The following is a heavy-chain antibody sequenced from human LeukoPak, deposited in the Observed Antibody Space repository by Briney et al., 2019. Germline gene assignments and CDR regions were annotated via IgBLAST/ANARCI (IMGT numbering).Heavy chain of an antibody. CDR1: GGSISSGDYY. Sequence: SQTLSLTCTVFGGSISSGDYYWSWIRHPPGKGLEWIGYIYYSGSTYYNPSLKSRVTISVDTSKNQFSLKLSSVTAADTAVYYYARVEGGSSPSLDYWGQGTLVIVSS. CDR2: IYYSGST. CDR3: ARVEGGSSPSLDY. J-gene: IGHJ4*02. D-gene: IGHD1-26*01. V-gene: IGHV4-30-4*08.